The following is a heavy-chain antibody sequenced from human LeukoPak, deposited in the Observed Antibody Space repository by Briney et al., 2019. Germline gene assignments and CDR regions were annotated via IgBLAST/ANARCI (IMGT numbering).Heavy chain of an antibody. V-gene: IGHV3-53*01. CDR2: IYSGGST. D-gene: IGHD1-26*01. J-gene: IGHJ4*02. CDR1: GFTLSSNY. Sequence: GGSLRLSCAASGFTLSSNYMSWVRHAPGKGLEWVSVIYSGGSTYYADSVKGRFTISRDNSKNTLYLQMNSLRAEDTAVYYCASMGANFDYWGQGTLVTVSS. CDR3: ASMGANFDY.